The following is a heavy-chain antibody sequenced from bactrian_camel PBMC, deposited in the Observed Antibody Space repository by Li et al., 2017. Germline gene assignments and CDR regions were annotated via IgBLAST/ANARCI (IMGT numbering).Heavy chain of an antibody. V-gene: IGHV3-2*01. CDR3: AQDPQGDT. CDR1: RSTYNTYC. CDR2: IYSDDSNT. Sequence: VQLVESGGGSVEAGGSLTLSCTASRSTYNTYCMGWFRQAPGKGLEWVSSIYSDDSNTYYADSVKGRFTISRDNAKNTVNLQMNSLKSTDTAMYYCAQDPQGDTRGQGTQVTVS. D-gene: IGHD4*01. J-gene: IGHJ4*01.